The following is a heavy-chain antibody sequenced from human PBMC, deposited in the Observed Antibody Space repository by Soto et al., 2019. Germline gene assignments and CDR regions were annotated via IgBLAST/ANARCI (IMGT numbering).Heavy chain of an antibody. J-gene: IGHJ4*02. CDR3: VKVGVGGTNKSQFAS. Sequence: QVQLVESGGGVVQPGRSLRLSCAAAGFSFSDYGMHWVRQGPGKGLEWVAAISHGGIRKHYADSVKGRFTISRDNSKKRGCLHWGSLRRDDTPKYYCVKVGVGGTNKSQFASWGKGTGFTVS. V-gene: IGHV3-30*18. D-gene: IGHD3-10*01. CDR2: ISHGGIRK. CDR1: GFSFSDYG.